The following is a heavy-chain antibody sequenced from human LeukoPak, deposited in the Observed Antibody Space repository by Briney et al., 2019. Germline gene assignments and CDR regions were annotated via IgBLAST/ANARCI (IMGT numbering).Heavy chain of an antibody. CDR1: GRSFSGYY. Sequence: SDTLSLICAVYGRSFSGYYWLWIRQPPGRALEGIGEINHSGSTNQHPSLKSRVTISVDTSKYQFSLKLSSVTAADTAVYYCARSARQRPGSTMIKGGSYYYYMDVWGKGTTVIVSS. CDR2: INHSGST. CDR3: ARSARQRPGSTMIKGGSYYYYMDV. V-gene: IGHV4-34*01. D-gene: IGHD3-22*01. J-gene: IGHJ6*03.